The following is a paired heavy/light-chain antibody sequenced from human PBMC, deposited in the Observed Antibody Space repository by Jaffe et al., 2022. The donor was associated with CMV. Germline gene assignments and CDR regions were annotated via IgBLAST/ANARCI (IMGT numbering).Heavy chain of an antibody. CDR1: GFTFNRYA. J-gene: IGHJ4*02. CDR2: ISGRGENT. Sequence: EVQLLESGGGLVQPGGSLRLSCAASGFTFNRYALSWVRQAPGKGLEWVSTISGRGENTYYADSVKGHFTISRDNSKNTLYLQMNSLRAEDTAVYFCAKDYTYGPVYPNFDDWGQGTLVTVSS. D-gene: IGHD5-18*01. CDR3: AKDYTYGPVYPNFDD. V-gene: IGHV3-23*01.
Light chain of an antibody. CDR3: QQCRNWPPIT. J-gene: IGKJ5*01. Sequence: EIVLTQSPATLSLSPGERATLSCRASLSVSSYLAWYQQKPGQAPRLLIYDASKRATGIPARFSGSGSGTDFTLTISSLEPEDFAVYYCQQCRNWPPITFGQGTRLEIK. CDR1: LSVSSY. CDR2: DAS. V-gene: IGKV3-11*01.